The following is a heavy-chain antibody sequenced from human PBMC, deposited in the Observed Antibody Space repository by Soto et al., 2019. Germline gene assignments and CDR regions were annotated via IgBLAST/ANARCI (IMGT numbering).Heavy chain of an antibody. J-gene: IGHJ6*02. Sequence: GGSLRLSXVASGFNFDDHVMHWVRQVPGKGLEWVGHINWDGYSIGYGGSVRGRFSISRDNAKNTLYLQMNSLRPEDTALYFCARSWSGSTSGRVDVWGQGTTVTVCS. CDR3: ARSWSGSTSGRVDV. D-gene: IGHD3-3*01. CDR2: INWDGYSI. CDR1: GFNFDDHV. V-gene: IGHV3-9*01.